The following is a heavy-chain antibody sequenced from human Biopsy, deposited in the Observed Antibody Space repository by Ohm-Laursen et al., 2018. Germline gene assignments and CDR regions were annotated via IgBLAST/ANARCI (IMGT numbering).Heavy chain of an antibody. CDR1: GLSFSTYG. Sequence: SLRLSCAASGLSFSTYGMHWVRQAPGKGLEWGAVIWFDGSKKYYADSVKGRFTITRDNSKNTLYLQMNSLRAEDTAVYYCASDRDSSGSFRWNHWGQGTLVTVSS. J-gene: IGHJ5*02. V-gene: IGHV3-33*01. CDR3: ASDRDSSGSFRWNH. CDR2: IWFDGSKK. D-gene: IGHD6-19*01.